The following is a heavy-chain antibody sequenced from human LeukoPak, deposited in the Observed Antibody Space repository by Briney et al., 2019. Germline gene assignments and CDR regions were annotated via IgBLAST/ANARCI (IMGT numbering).Heavy chain of an antibody. D-gene: IGHD3/OR15-3a*01. J-gene: IGHJ6*03. CDR1: GGSISIYY. Sequence: SETLSLTCTVSGGSISIYYWSWIRQPAGKGLEWIGRIYTSGSTNYNPPLKSRVTMSVDTSKNQFSLKLSSVTAADTALYYCARMDYYYYYYYMDVWGKGTTVTVSS. V-gene: IGHV4-4*07. CDR3: ARMDYYYYYYYMDV. CDR2: IYTSGST.